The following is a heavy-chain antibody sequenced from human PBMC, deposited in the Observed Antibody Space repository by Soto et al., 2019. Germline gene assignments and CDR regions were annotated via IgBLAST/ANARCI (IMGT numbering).Heavy chain of an antibody. J-gene: IGHJ6*02. CDR2: ISFDGSDE. CDR3: AKGYEISPPIATGWYPNYYYGMDV. CDR1: GFAFNKYS. D-gene: IGHD6-19*01. V-gene: IGHV3-30*18. Sequence: QVQLVESGGGVVQPGRSLRLSCAASGFAFNKYSVHWVRQAPGEGLEWVSLISFDGSDEWYADSVKGRFTISRDNSKNTFYLQMNSLRPEDTAVYYCAKGYEISPPIATGWYPNYYYGMDVWGQGTTVTVSS.